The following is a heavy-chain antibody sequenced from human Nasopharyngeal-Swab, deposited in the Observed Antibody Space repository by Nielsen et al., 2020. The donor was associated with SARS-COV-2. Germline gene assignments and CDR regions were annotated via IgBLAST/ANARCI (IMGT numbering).Heavy chain of an antibody. Sequence: GRSLRPSCVVAGPTASSTYTSWVRQAPGNGLDWVSATQIGGTTHYAESVKGRFTISRDSSTNTRSLQMNSLRAENTAVYYCARDLGGGYCPTTNCLGSWGQGTLVTVSS. CDR2: TQIGGTT. CDR3: ARDLGGGYCPTTNCLGS. D-gene: IGHD2-2*01. CDR1: GPTASSTY. J-gene: IGHJ1*01. V-gene: IGHV3-53*01.